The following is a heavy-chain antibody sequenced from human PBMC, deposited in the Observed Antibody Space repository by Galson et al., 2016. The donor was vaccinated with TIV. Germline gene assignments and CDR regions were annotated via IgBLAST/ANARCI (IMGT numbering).Heavy chain of an antibody. V-gene: IGHV3-23*01. CDR1: GFRFYEFE. CDR2: ISAGATNK. CDR3: AKDRVSYEAFDY. J-gene: IGHJ4*02. Sequence: SLRLSCAATGFRFYEFEMSWVRQAPGKGLEWVSAISAGATNKYYADSVKGRFTVSRDNSDNTLFLHMDRLKVEDTAMYYCAKDRVSYEAFDYWGQGVLVTVSS. D-gene: IGHD5-12*01.